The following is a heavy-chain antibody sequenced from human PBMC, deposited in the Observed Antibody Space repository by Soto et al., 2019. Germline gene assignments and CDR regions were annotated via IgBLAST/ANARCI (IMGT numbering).Heavy chain of an antibody. V-gene: IGHV3-23*01. CDR1: GFTFSSYV. CDR3: TSKLVPRQTGPGTFDV. J-gene: IGHJ3*01. Sequence: GGSLRLSCAASGFTFSSYVMSWVRQAPGMGLEWVSAISGSGGSTYYADSVKGRFTVSRDDSKNTLYLQMNSLRAEDAAVYYCTSKLVPRQTGPGTFDVWGQGTVVTVSS. CDR2: ISGSGGST. D-gene: IGHD2-2*01.